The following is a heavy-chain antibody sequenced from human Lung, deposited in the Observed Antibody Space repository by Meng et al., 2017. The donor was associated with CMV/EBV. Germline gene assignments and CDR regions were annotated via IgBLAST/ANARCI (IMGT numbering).Heavy chain of an antibody. CDR1: GGSFSGYY. Sequence: SXTLSLXCAVYGGSFSGYYWSWIRQPPGKGLEWIGSIYYSGSTYYNPSLKSRVTISVDTSKNQFSLKLSSVTAADTAVYYCARHFGEWQQPYYYYYGMDVWGQGXTVTVSS. V-gene: IGHV4-34*01. CDR3: ARHFGEWQQPYYYYYGMDV. D-gene: IGHD3-16*01. CDR2: IYYSGST. J-gene: IGHJ6*02.